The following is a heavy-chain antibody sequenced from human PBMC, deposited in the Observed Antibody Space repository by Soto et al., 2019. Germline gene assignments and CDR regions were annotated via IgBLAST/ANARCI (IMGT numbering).Heavy chain of an antibody. V-gene: IGHV4-34*01. CDR1: GGSFSGYY. D-gene: IGHD3-10*01. J-gene: IGHJ5*02. CDR2: INHGGST. Sequence: QVQLQQWGAGLLKPSETLSLTCAVSGGSFSGYYWNWIRQPPGKGLEWIGEINHGGSTNYNPSLKSRVTMSVDTSKNQFSLKLSSVTAADTAVYYCARGVPYYYGSGASGWFDPWGQGILVTVSS. CDR3: ARGVPYYYGSGASGWFDP.